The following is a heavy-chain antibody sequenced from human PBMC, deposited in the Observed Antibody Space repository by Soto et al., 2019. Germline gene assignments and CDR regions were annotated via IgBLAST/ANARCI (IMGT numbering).Heavy chain of an antibody. CDR1: GYTFTGYY. V-gene: IGHV1-2*04. CDR2: INPNSGGT. CDR3: ARLSGSGWSLGVDY. J-gene: IGHJ4*02. D-gene: IGHD6-19*01. Sequence: QVQLVQSGAEVKKPGASVKVSCKASGYTFTGYYMHWVRQAPGQGLEWMGWINPNSGGTNYAQKFQGWVTMTRDTXXSTAYMELSRLRSDDTAVYYCARLSGSGWSLGVDYWGQGTLVTVSS.